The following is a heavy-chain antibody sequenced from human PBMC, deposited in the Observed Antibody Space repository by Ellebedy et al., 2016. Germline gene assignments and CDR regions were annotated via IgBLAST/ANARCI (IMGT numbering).Heavy chain of an antibody. CDR1: GFTFSSYG. D-gene: IGHD3-22*01. Sequence: GESLKISXAASGFTFSSYGMHWVRQAPGKGLEWVAVISYDGSNKYYADSVKGRFTISRDNSKNTLYLQMNSLRAEDTAVYYCARDGAGDSSGYYYVRLAHWGQGTLVTVSS. J-gene: IGHJ5*02. CDR2: ISYDGSNK. V-gene: IGHV3-30*03. CDR3: ARDGAGDSSGYYYVRLAH.